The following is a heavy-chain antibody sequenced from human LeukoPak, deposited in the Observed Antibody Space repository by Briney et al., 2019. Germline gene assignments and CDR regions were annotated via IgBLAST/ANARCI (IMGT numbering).Heavy chain of an antibody. D-gene: IGHD3-10*01. V-gene: IGHV1-2*06. Sequence: ASVKVSCKASGYTFTGYYMHWVRQAPGQGLEWMGRINPNSGGTNYAQKFQGRVTMTRDTSISTAYMELSRLRSDDTAVYYCARVRYYGSGSYYSLYYYYYIDVWGKGTTVTVSS. CDR1: GYTFTGYY. J-gene: IGHJ6*03. CDR2: INPNSGGT. CDR3: ARVRYYGSGSYYSLYYYYYIDV.